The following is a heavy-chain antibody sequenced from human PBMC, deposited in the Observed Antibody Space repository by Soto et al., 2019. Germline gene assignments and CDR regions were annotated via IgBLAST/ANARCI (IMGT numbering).Heavy chain of an antibody. J-gene: IGHJ4*02. Sequence: SETLSLTCSVSGGSVSSGDYYWSWIRQPPGKGLEWIGYIYYTGSSNYNPSLKSRVTMSVDTSKNQFSLKLSSVTAADTAVYYCARMNYYDTSGYPFDYWGQGMMVTVSS. V-gene: IGHV4-61*08. CDR3: ARMNYYDTSGYPFDY. D-gene: IGHD3-22*01. CDR1: GGSVSSGDYY. CDR2: IYYTGSS.